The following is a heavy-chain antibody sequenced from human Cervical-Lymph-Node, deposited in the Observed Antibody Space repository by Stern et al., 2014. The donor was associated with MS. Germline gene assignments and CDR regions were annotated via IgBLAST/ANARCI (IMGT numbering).Heavy chain of an antibody. J-gene: IGHJ4*02. D-gene: IGHD1-26*01. V-gene: IGHV1-69*06. CDR2: ITPVFGTT. Sequence: VQLVESGAEVKKPGSSVKVSCKASGDTFSSYAINWVRQVPGQGLEWMGGITPVFGTTNYAQKYQGRVTITADKSTNTADVEWMTLRSEDTAVYYCARGGGLVGYFDYWGQGTLVSVSS. CDR3: ARGGGLVGYFDY. CDR1: GDTFSSYA.